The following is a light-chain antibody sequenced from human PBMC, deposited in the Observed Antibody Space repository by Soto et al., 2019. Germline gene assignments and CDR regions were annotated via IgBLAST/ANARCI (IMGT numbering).Light chain of an antibody. J-gene: IGKJ3*01. CDR2: AAS. Sequence: AIQMTQSPSSLSASVGDRVTITCRASQGIRNDLCWYQQKPGQAPNLLIFAASTLQIGVQSRFSGSGSGTYFTLTIRSLQPEDFANYYRLQAYTYPFTFGHGTTVDIK. V-gene: IGKV1-6*01. CDR1: QGIRND. CDR3: LQAYTYPFT.